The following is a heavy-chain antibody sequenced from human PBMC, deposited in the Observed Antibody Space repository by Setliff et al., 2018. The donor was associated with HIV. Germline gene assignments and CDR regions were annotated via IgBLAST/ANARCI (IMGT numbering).Heavy chain of an antibody. Sequence: SVKVSCKASGDTYRNYAVNWVRQAPGQGLEWMGGIIPIFGTANYAQKLQGRATIIADESTSTGYMELRSLRSDDTAVYFCARGWGSPRDSQVRYISLDHWGQGSLVTVSS. J-gene: IGHJ4*02. CDR3: ARGWGSPRDSQVRYISLDH. CDR1: GDTYRNYA. D-gene: IGHD3-16*01. V-gene: IGHV1-69*13. CDR2: IIPIFGTA.